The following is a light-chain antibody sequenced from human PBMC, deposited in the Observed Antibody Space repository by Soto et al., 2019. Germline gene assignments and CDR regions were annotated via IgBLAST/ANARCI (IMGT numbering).Light chain of an antibody. J-gene: IGLJ2*01. V-gene: IGLV7-43*01. Sequence: QAVVTQEPSLCVSPGGTVTLTCASSTGAVTSDHYPNWYQQRPGQAPRSLIYSTDIKPSWTPDRFSGSLLGGKAALTLSGVQPEEEAYYYCLRYYDGAQVFGGGTKLTVL. CDR3: LRYYDGAQV. CDR1: TGAVTSDHY. CDR2: STD.